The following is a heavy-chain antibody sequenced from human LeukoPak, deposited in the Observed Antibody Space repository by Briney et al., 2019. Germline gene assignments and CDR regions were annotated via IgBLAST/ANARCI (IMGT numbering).Heavy chain of an antibody. CDR2: ISWNIGSI. CDR1: GFTFDDYA. Sequence: PGWSLRLSCAASGFTFDDYAMHWVRQAPGKGLEWVSGISWNIGSIGYADSVKRRFTISRDNAKNSLCLQMNSLRAEDTALYYCAKELYSSSWYNWFDPWGQGTLVTVSS. J-gene: IGHJ5*02. CDR3: AKELYSSSWYNWFDP. D-gene: IGHD6-13*01. V-gene: IGHV3-9*01.